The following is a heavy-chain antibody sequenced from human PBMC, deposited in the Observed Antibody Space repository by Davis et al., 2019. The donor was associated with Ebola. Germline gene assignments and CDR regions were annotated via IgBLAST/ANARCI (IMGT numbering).Heavy chain of an antibody. CDR3: ARTPLRIAVAYNWFDP. J-gene: IGHJ5*02. Sequence: AASVKVSCKASGYTFSAYYIHWVRQAPGQGLEWMGRINPHSGDTNYGQKFQGRVTMTRDTSISTAYMELSRLRSDDTAVYYCARTPLRIAVAYNWFDPWGQGTLVTVSS. D-gene: IGHD6-19*01. CDR1: GYTFSAYY. CDR2: INPHSGDT. V-gene: IGHV1-2*06.